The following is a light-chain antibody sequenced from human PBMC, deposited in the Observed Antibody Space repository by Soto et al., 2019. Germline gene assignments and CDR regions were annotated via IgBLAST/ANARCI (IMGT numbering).Light chain of an antibody. J-gene: IGKJ1*01. V-gene: IGKV1-9*01. CDR3: QHPKWA. CDR1: QDISGY. CDR2: AAS. Sequence: IQLTQSPSSLSASVGDRVTITCRASQDISGYVAWYQQRPGRAPQLLIYAASALQTGVPSRFSGSGSGTDFTLTITXXXPEDFGTYYCQHPKWAFGQGTTVEI.